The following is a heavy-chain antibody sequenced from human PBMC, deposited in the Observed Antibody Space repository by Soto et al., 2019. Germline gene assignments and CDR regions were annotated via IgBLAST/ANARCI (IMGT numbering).Heavy chain of an antibody. D-gene: IGHD6-6*01. V-gene: IGHV4-59*01. CDR2: IYYSGST. Sequence: SETLSLTCTVSGGSISSYYWSWIRQPPGKGLEWIGYIYYSGSTNYNPSLKSRVTISVDTSKNQFSLKLSSVTAADTAVYYCAREGSSTDYSYYYGMDVWGQGTTVTVSS. CDR3: AREGSSTDYSYYYGMDV. J-gene: IGHJ6*02. CDR1: GGSISSYY.